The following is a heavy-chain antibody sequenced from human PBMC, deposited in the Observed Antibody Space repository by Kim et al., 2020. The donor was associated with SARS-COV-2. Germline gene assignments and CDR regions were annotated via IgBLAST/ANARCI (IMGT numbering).Heavy chain of an antibody. Sequence: STSYADSVKGRFTISRDNAKNTLYLQMNSLGVEDTAIYYCARDYIRSYDYWGQGILVTVSS. V-gene: IGHV3-74*01. CDR2: ST. J-gene: IGHJ4*02. CDR3: ARDYIRSYDY. D-gene: IGHD4-17*01.